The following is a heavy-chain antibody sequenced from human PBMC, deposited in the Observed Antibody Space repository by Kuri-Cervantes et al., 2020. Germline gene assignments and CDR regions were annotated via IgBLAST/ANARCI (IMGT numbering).Heavy chain of an antibody. Sequence: GGSLRLSCAASGFTFSGSDMHWVRQASGKGLEWVGRIRSKANSYATAYASSVKGRFTISRDDSKNTAYLQMNSLRDEDTAVYYCAKTGLGGSDTPGFDYWGQGTLVTVSS. D-gene: IGHD1-26*01. CDR2: IRSKANSYAT. J-gene: IGHJ4*02. CDR3: AKTGLGGSDTPGFDY. V-gene: IGHV3-73*01. CDR1: GFTFSGSD.